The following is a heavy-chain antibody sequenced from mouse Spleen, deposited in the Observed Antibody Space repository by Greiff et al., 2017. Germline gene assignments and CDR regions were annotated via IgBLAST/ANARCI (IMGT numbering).Heavy chain of an antibody. J-gene: IGHJ2*01. D-gene: IGHD4-1*01. CDR3: ARGLGRYYFDY. CDR1: GFSLTSYG. Sequence: QVQLQQSGPGLVQPSQSLSITCTVSGFSLTSYGVHWVRQSPGKGLEWLGVIWSGGSTDYNAAFISRLSISKDNSKSQVFFKMNSLQADDTAIYYCARGLGRYYFDYWGQGTTLTVSS. V-gene: IGHV2-2*01. CDR2: IWSGGST.